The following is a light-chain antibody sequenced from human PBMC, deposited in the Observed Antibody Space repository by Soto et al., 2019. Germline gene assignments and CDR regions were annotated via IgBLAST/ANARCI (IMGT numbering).Light chain of an antibody. CDR2: DVS. Sequence: QSVLTQPASVSGSPGQTITISCTGAVSEVAGYTYVSWYQQHPGKGPKVIIYDVSNRPLGVSNRFSGSKSGTTASLTISGLQAEDEADYYCSSFTRIVGLFVGGTKLTVL. V-gene: IGLV2-14*03. CDR1: VSEVAGYTY. J-gene: IGLJ2*01. CDR3: SSFTRIVGL.